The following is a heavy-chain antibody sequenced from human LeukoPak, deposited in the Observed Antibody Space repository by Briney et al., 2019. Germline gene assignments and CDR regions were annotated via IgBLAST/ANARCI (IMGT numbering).Heavy chain of an antibody. CDR3: ASALQWDWIYYYYGMDV. CDR2: INHSGST. V-gene: IGHV4-34*01. D-gene: IGHD1-26*01. J-gene: IGHJ6*02. CDR1: GGSFSGYY. Sequence: SETLSLTCAVYGGSFSGYYWSWIRQPPGKGLEWIGEINHSGSTNYNPPLKSRVTISVDTSKNHFSLKLRSVTAADTAVYYCASALQWDWIYYYYGMDVWGQGTTVTVSS.